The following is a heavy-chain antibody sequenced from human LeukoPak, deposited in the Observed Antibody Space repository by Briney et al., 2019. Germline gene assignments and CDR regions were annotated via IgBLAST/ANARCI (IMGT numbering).Heavy chain of an antibody. CDR3: ARGSGEGATDY. Sequence: PRGSLRLSCAAPGFTFSSHWMHWVRQAPGKGLVWVSRIDAEGSGTTYVDSVKGRFTISRDNAKSTLYLQMYSLRAEDTAVYYCARGSGEGATDYWGQGTLVSVSS. CDR1: GFTFSSHW. J-gene: IGHJ4*02. D-gene: IGHD1-26*01. CDR2: IDAEGSGT. V-gene: IGHV3-74*01.